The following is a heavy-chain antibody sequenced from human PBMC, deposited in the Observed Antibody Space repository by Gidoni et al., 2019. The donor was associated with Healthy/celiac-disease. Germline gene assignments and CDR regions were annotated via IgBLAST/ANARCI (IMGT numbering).Heavy chain of an antibody. Sequence: EVQLGEAGGGWVQPGGSLRLSCAASGFTFSSYEMNWVRQAPGKGLEWVSYISSSGRTIYYADSVKGRFTISRDNAKNSLYLQMNSLRAEDTAVYYCARDPLGLSSGRLNDAFDIWGQGTMVTVSS. D-gene: IGHD1-26*01. J-gene: IGHJ3*02. CDR1: GFTFSSYE. CDR2: ISSSGRTI. V-gene: IGHV3-48*03. CDR3: ARDPLGLSSGRLNDAFDI.